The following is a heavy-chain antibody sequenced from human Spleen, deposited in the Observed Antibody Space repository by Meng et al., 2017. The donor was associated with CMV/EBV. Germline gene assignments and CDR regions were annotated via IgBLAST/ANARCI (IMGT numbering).Heavy chain of an antibody. V-gene: IGHV3-21*03. CDR3: ASLTGDHVDC. J-gene: IGHJ4*02. Sequence: LTCAAFGFTFINCNLHSVRQAPVKGLECVSSISTSSRSIYYADSVKGRFTISRDTAKNSLYLHMTSLTAEDTAMYYCASLTGDHVDCWGPGILVTVSS. D-gene: IGHD7-27*01. CDR1: GFTFINCN. CDR2: ISTSSRSI.